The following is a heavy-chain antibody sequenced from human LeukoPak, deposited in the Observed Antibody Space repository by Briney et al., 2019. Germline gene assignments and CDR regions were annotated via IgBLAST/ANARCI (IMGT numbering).Heavy chain of an antibody. CDR3: ARVSRGNSVGGDY. CDR1: GGSISSTTYY. CDR2: IYKTGST. V-gene: IGHV4-39*07. D-gene: IGHD4-23*01. Sequence: SETLSLTCTVSGGSISSTTYYWAWIRQPPGKGLEWIGSIYKTGSTNYSPSLKSRVFISVDTSNNQFSLKLSSVTAADTAMYYCARVSRGNSVGGDYWGQGTLVTVSS. J-gene: IGHJ4*02.